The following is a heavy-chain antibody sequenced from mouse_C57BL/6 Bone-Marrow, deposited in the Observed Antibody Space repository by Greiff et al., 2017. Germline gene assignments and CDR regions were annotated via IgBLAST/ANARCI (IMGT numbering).Heavy chain of an antibody. Sequence: VQLKQSGAELVRPGASVTLSCTASGFNIQDDYMPWVKQRPEQGLEWIGWLDPENGDTEYASKFQGKATIPADTSSNTAYLHLSSLTSEDTAVYYCTTELRYAMDYWGQGTSVTVSS. V-gene: IGHV14-4*01. CDR3: TTELRYAMDY. J-gene: IGHJ4*01. CDR2: LDPENGDT. CDR1: GFNIQDDY. D-gene: IGHD1-1*01.